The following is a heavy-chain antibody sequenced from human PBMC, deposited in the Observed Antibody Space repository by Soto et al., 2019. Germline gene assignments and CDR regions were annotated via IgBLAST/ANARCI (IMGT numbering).Heavy chain of an antibody. Sequence: GASVKVSCKASGYTFTTHGITWVRLAPGQGLEWMGWISPYYGNTNSAPSLQDRVSMTTDTSTSTAYLELKSLRIDDTAVYYCARDMGPPALCAYWGQGTLVTVSS. V-gene: IGHV1-18*01. D-gene: IGHD2-21*01. CDR1: GYTFTTHG. CDR2: ISPYYGNT. J-gene: IGHJ4*02. CDR3: ARDMGPPALCAY.